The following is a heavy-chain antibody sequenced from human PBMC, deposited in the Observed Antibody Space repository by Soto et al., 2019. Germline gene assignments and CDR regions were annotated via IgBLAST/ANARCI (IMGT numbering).Heavy chain of an antibody. CDR1: GGSISSYY. CDR3: ASRQGYDYGDYGDYYYMDV. D-gene: IGHD4-17*01. CDR2: IYYSGST. J-gene: IGHJ6*03. Sequence: SETLSLTCPVSGGSISSYYLSWIRQPPGKGLEWIGYIYYSGSTNYNPSLKSRVTISVDTSKNQFSLKLSSVTAADTAVYYCASRQGYDYGDYGDYYYMDVWGKGTTVTVSS. V-gene: IGHV4-59*08.